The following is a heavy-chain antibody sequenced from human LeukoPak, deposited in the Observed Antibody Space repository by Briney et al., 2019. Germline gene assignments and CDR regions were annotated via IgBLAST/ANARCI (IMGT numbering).Heavy chain of an antibody. D-gene: IGHD3-22*01. Sequence: VASVKVSCKASGYTFTSYYMHWVRQAPGQGLEWMGIINPSGGSTSYAQKFQGRVTMTRDMSTSTVYMELSSLRSEDTAVYYCARGGYDSSGHYFARGDYYYYMDVWGKGTTVTVSS. V-gene: IGHV1-46*01. CDR2: INPSGGST. CDR1: GYTFTSYY. J-gene: IGHJ6*03. CDR3: ARGGYDSSGHYFARGDYYYYMDV.